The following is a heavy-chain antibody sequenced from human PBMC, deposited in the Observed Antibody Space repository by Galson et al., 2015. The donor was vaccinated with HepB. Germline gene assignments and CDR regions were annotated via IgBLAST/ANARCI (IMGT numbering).Heavy chain of an antibody. D-gene: IGHD5-24*01. CDR2: ISSSSYT. CDR3: ARLWGRDGYKDVFDI. J-gene: IGHJ3*02. CDR1: GFIFSDYY. V-gene: IGHV3-11*03. Sequence: SLRLSCAASGFIFSDYYMSWIRQAPGKGLEWVSYISSSSYTNYADSVKGRFTISRDNAKNSLYLQMNSLRAEDTAVYYCARLWGRDGYKDVFDIWGQGTMVTVSS.